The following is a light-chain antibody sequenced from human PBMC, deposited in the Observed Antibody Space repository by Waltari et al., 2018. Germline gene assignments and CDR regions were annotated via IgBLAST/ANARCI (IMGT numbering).Light chain of an antibody. CDR2: GAS. J-gene: IGKJ3*01. CDR1: LSILHSSESKNQ. Sequence: DIVMTQSPDSLSVSLGERATINCKSSLSILHSSESKNQLGWDRQKSGQSPKLLIYGASTRESVVPDRFSGSGSGTDFTLTISSLQTEDVAVYYCQQYYSTPFTFGPGTKVDIK. V-gene: IGKV4-1*01. CDR3: QQYYSTPFT.